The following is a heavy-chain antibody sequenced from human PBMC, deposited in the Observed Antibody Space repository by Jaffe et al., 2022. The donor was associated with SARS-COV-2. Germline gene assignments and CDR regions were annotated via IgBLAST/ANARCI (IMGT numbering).Heavy chain of an antibody. CDR1: GFTFSNYA. D-gene: IGHD2-21*02. V-gene: IGHV3-23*01. Sequence: EVQLLESGGGLVQPGGSLRLSCAASGFTFSNYAMGWVRQAPGKGLEWVSSISSGNSNTYYADSVKGRFTISRDISKNTLYLQMNSLRVEDTAVYYCAGKMVATTYYWGQGTLVIVSS. CDR3: AGKMVATTYY. CDR2: ISSGNSNT. J-gene: IGHJ4*02.